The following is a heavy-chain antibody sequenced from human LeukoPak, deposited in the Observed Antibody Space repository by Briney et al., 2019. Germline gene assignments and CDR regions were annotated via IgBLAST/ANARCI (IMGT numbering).Heavy chain of an antibody. CDR1: GFTFSSYW. CDR3: ARDLVSSGPYYYYFYGMDV. D-gene: IGHD6-19*01. CDR2: IKQDGSEK. Sequence: GGSLRLSCVVSGFTFSSYWMSWVRQAPGKGLEWVAKIKQDGSEKYYVDSVKGRFTISRDNAKNSLYLQMNSLRAEDTAVYYCARDLVSSGPYYYYFYGMDVWGQGTTVTVSS. V-gene: IGHV3-7*01. J-gene: IGHJ6*02.